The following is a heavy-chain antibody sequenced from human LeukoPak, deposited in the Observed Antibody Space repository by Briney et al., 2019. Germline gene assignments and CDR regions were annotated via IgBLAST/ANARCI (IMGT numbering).Heavy chain of an antibody. CDR3: ARTTMVRGTYYIDV. CDR1: GGSFSGFY. J-gene: IGHJ6*03. V-gene: IGHV4-34*01. D-gene: IGHD3-10*01. Sequence: SETLSLTCAVYGGSFSGFYWSWIRQPPRKGREWVGEINHSGRTNYNSSLKSRVTISVDTSKTQFSLKLSCVTAAETAVYYCARTTMVRGTYYIDVWGKGTTVTISS. CDR2: INHSGRT.